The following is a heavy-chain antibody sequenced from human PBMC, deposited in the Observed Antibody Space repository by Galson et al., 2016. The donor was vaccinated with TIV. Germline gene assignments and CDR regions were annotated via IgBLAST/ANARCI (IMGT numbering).Heavy chain of an antibody. V-gene: IGHV4-4*07. D-gene: IGHD5-18*01. J-gene: IGHJ4*02. CDR2: VYPSGNT. CDR3: AKEGYSYRLS. CDR1: GGSVTSSH. Sequence: SETLSLTCTVSGGSVTSSHWSWIRQPAGKGLEWIGRVYPSGNTNYSPSLKSRVTMSLDTSKNQFSLSLMSVTAADTAVYYCAKEGYSYRLSWGQGILVTVSS.